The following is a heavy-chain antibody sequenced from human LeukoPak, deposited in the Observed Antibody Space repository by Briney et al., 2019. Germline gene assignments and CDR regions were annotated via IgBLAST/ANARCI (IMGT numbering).Heavy chain of an antibody. CDR2: IIGSGAST. D-gene: IGHD4-17*01. Sequence: PGGSLRLSCAASGFTFSNYAMSWVRQAPGKGLEWVSAIIGSGASTYYADSVKGRFTLSRDNSKNTLHLQMNSLRGEDTAIYHCAKVRVVGDYNWFLDLWGRGTQVTVSS. CDR1: GFTFSNYA. J-gene: IGHJ2*01. V-gene: IGHV3-23*01. CDR3: AKVRVVGDYNWFLDL.